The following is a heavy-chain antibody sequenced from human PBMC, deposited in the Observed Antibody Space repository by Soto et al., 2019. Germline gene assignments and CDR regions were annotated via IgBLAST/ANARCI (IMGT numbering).Heavy chain of an antibody. Sequence: ESGGGVVQPGRSLRLSCAASGFTFSSYGMHWVRQAPGKGLEWVAVISYDGSNKYYADSVKGRFTISRDNSKNTLYLQMNSLRAEDTAVYYCAKGGWIQLPLVYWGQGTLVTVSS. CDR2: ISYDGSNK. D-gene: IGHD5-18*01. CDR3: AKGGWIQLPLVY. CDR1: GFTFSSYG. V-gene: IGHV3-30*18. J-gene: IGHJ4*02.